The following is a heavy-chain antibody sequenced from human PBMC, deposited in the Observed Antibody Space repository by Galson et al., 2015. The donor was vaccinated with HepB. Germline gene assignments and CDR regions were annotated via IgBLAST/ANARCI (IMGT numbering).Heavy chain of an antibody. V-gene: IGHV6-1*01. Sequence: CAISGDSVFSNSAAWNWIRQSPSRGLEWLGRAYYRSKWYTDYALSMRGRITINPDTSKNQFSLKLSSVTAADTAVYYCARAGSGWYRGGMDVWGQGTTVTVSS. CDR2: AYYRSKWYT. J-gene: IGHJ6*02. D-gene: IGHD6-19*01. CDR1: GDSVFSNSAA. CDR3: ARAGSGWYRGGMDV.